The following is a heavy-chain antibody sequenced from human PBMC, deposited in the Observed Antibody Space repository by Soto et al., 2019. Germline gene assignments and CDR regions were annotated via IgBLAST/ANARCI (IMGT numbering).Heavy chain of an antibody. CDR1: GFTFSSYA. V-gene: IGHV3-30-3*01. CDR2: ISYDGSNK. Sequence: QVQLVESGGGVVQPGRSLRLSCAASGFTFSSYAMHWVRQAPGKGLEWVAVISYDGSNKYYADSVKGRFTISRDNSKNTLYMQMNNPRAEDTAVYYCARGEDDSSGYYVGVFDYWGQGTLVTVSS. J-gene: IGHJ4*02. D-gene: IGHD3-22*01. CDR3: ARGEDDSSGYYVGVFDY.